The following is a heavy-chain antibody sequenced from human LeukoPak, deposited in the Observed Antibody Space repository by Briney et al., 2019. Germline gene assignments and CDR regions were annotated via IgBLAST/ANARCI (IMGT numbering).Heavy chain of an antibody. CDR1: GYTFASYG. V-gene: IGHV1-18*01. Sequence: VASVKVSWEASGYTFASYGISWVRQAPGQGLEWMGWISAYNGNTNYAQKLQGRVTMTTDTSTSTAYMELRSLRSDDTAVYYCAREEEITFGGVIDTPFDYWGQGTLVTVSS. D-gene: IGHD3-16*02. CDR2: ISAYNGNT. CDR3: AREEEITFGGVIDTPFDY. J-gene: IGHJ4*02.